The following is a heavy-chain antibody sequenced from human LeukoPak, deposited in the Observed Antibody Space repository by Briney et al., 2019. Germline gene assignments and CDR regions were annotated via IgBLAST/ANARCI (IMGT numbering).Heavy chain of an antibody. D-gene: IGHD1-26*01. CDR3: ARARASRGSYYNY. J-gene: IGHJ4*02. CDR1: GGTFSSYA. Sequence: SVKVSCKASGGTFSSYAISWVRQAPGQGLEWMGGIIPIFGTANYAQKFQGRVTITADESTSTAYMELSGLRSDDTAVYYCARARASRGSYYNYWGQGTLVTVSS. V-gene: IGHV1-69*13. CDR2: IIPIFGTA.